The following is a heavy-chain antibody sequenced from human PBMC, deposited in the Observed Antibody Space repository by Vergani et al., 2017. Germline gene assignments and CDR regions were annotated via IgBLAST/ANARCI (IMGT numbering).Heavy chain of an antibody. V-gene: IGHV3-30*03. D-gene: IGHD1-1*01. Sequence: QVQLVESGGGEVQPGRSLRLSCLAAGFPFSDHGVHWVRQAPGKGLEWVSVISYDGNKKNYADSVKGRFTISRDNSKNTLYLEMNALRAEDTAVYYCARDFLTRVTTLDYYYVGVWGKGTTVTVSS. CDR3: ARDFLTRVTTLDYYYVGV. CDR1: GFPFSDHG. CDR2: ISYDGNKK. J-gene: IGHJ6*03.